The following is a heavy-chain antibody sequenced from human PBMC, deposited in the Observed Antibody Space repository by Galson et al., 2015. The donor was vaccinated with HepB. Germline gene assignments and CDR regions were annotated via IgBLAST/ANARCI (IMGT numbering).Heavy chain of an antibody. CDR3: ARGVPGCGGDCYLHAFDI. D-gene: IGHD2-21*01. J-gene: IGHJ3*02. CDR1: GFTFSDIY. CDR2: ISSSGTTI. Sequence: SLRLSCAASGFTFSDIYVSWIRQAPVTGLEWVSYISSSGTTIYYAAPVNGRFTISRDNAKNSLYLQMNSLRADDTAVYYCARGVPGCGGDCYLHAFDIWGQGTMVTVSS. V-gene: IGHV3-11*01.